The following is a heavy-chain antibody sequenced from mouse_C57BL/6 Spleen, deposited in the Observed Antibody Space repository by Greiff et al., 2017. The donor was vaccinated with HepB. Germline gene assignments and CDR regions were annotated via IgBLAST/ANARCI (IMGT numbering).Heavy chain of an antibody. CDR1: GFTFSSYA. D-gene: IGHD2-3*01. J-gene: IGHJ4*01. Sequence: EVKVVESGGGLVKPGGSLKLSCAASGFTFSSYAMSWVSQTPEKRLEWVATISDGGSYTYYPDNVKGRFTISRDNAKNNLYLQMSHLKSEDTAMDYCARDTRDGYAMDYWGQGASGTGAS. CDR2: ISDGGSYT. V-gene: IGHV5-4*01. CDR3: ARDTRDGYAMDY.